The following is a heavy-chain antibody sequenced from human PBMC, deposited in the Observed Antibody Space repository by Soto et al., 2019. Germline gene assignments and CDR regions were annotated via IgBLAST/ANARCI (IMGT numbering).Heavy chain of an antibody. Sequence: QVQLVQSGAEVRRPGASVKVSCKASGYSFTSLHFNWVRQATGQGLERIGWMNPHSGETGYAQRFQGRVTMTRDISLSTAYMELRSLPSLDTAVYFCARGSPGPVDHWGQGTLVTVSS. CDR2: MNPHSGET. V-gene: IGHV1-8*01. CDR1: GYSFTSLH. D-gene: IGHD3-10*01. CDR3: ARGSPGPVDH. J-gene: IGHJ4*02.